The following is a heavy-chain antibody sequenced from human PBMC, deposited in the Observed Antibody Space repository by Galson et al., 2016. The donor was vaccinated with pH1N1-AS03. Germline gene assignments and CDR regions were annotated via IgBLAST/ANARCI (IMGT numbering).Heavy chain of an antibody. CDR2: ISGDGSVT. J-gene: IGHJ4*02. V-gene: IGHV3-23*01. D-gene: IGHD1-1*01. CDR1: GFTFRNYA. CDR3: ARDGDGTTDLDS. Sequence: SLRLSCAASGFTFRNYAMSWVRQAPGKGLEWVSAISGDGSVTHYADSVKGRFTISRDNSKSTLYLQMSSMRAEDTAVYFCARDGDGTTDLDSWGQGTLVTVSS.